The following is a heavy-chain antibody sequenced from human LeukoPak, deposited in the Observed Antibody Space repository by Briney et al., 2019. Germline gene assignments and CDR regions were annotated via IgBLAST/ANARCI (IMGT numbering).Heavy chain of an antibody. CDR2: IYYSGST. J-gene: IGHJ4*02. D-gene: IGHD6-19*01. Sequence: SETLSLTCTVSGGSISSGGYYWSWVRQHPGKGLEWIGYIYYSGSTYYNPSLKSRVTISVDTSKNQFSLKLSSVTAADTAVYYCARESVAGNGVDYWGQGTLVTVSS. CDR1: GGSISSGGYY. V-gene: IGHV4-31*03. CDR3: ARESVAGNGVDY.